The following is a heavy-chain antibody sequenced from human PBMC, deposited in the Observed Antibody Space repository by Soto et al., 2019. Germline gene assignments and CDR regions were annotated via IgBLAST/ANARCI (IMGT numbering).Heavy chain of an antibody. V-gene: IGHV3-30*18. D-gene: IGHD1-26*01. CDR1: GFTFSSYG. Sequence: QVQLVESGGGVVQPGRSLRLSCAASGFTFSSYGMSWVRQAPGKGREWVAVMSHDGSNQYYADSVKGRFTISRDNSKNTLYLQMNSLRVEDTAVYYCAKSVYSLVYYWGFDYWGQGALVTVSS. J-gene: IGHJ4*02. CDR3: AKSVYSLVYYWGFDY. CDR2: MSHDGSNQ.